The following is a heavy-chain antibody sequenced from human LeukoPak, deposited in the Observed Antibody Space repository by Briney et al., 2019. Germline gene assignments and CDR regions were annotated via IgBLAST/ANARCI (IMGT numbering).Heavy chain of an antibody. CDR3: ASHGYYYDSSGYYRY. D-gene: IGHD3-22*01. V-gene: IGHV1-18*01. CDR1: GYTFISNG. J-gene: IGHJ4*02. CDR2: ISAYNGNT. Sequence: VASVKVSCKASGYTFISNGISWVRQAPGQGLEWMGWISAYNGNTNYAQKLQGRVTMTTDTSTSTAYMELRSLRSDDTAVYYCASHGYYYDSSGYYRYWGQGTLVTVSS.